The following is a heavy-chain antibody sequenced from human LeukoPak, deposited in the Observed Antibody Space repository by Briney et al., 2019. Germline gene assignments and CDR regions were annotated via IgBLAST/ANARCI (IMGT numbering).Heavy chain of an antibody. J-gene: IGHJ4*02. Sequence: GASVKVSCKASGYTFTSYDINWVRQATGQGLEWMGWMNPNSGNTGYAQKFQGRATMTRNTSISTAYMELSSLRSEDTAVYYCARGSYYDSSGYYYRPNGIDYWGQGTLVTVSS. V-gene: IGHV1-8*01. D-gene: IGHD3-22*01. CDR1: GYTFTSYD. CDR2: MNPNSGNT. CDR3: ARGSYYDSSGYYYRPNGIDY.